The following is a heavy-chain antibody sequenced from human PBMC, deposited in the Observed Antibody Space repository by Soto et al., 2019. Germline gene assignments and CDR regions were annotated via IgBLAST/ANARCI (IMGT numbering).Heavy chain of an antibody. V-gene: IGHV6-1*01. J-gene: IGHJ4*02. CDR1: VDRESSTSSA. CDR3: ARWSLGRGLPYFDY. CDR2: TYYRSKWYN. Sequence: LSLTCAICVDRESSTSSAWNCIRQSPSRFLECLGTTYYRSKWYNDYAVSVKSRITINPDTSKNQFPLQLNSVTPEDTAVYYCARWSLGRGLPYFDYWGQGTLLTVYS. D-gene: IGHD3-10*01.